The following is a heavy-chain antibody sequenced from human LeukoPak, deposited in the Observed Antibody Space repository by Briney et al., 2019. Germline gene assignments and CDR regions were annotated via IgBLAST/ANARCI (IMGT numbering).Heavy chain of an antibody. CDR3: ARSGGYDANYYYYGMDV. CDR2: ISNDRTDK. Sequence: GGSLSLSCAASVFTFSSFGMHWVPEAPGEGLEWVAFISNDRTDKYYAESVKGRFTISRDNSKSTLFLQMSSLRAEDTAVYYCARSGGYDANYYYYGMDVWGQGTTVTVSS. CDR1: VFTFSSFG. V-gene: IGHV3-30*03. J-gene: IGHJ6*02. D-gene: IGHD5-12*01.